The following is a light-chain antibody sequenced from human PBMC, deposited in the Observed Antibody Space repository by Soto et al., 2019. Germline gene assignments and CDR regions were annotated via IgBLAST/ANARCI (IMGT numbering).Light chain of an antibody. Sequence: QSVLTQPPSLSGAPGLRVTISCTGSSSNIGAADDVHWYQQLPGTAPKLLLYGNNNRPSGVPDRFSGSKSDTSASLAITGLQADDEADYYCHSYDSRLNCYVFGTGTKLTVL. CDR1: SSNIGAADD. J-gene: IGLJ1*01. CDR3: HSYDSRLNCYV. CDR2: GNN. V-gene: IGLV1-40*01.